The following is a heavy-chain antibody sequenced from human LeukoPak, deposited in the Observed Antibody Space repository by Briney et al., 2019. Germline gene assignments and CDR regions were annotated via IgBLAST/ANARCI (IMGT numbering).Heavy chain of an antibody. CDR1: GGSISSYY. V-gene: IGHV4-59*08. D-gene: IGHD6-13*01. J-gene: IGHJ3*02. Sequence: SETLSLTCTVSGGSISSYYWSWIRQPPGKGLEWIGYIYYSGSTNYNPSLKSRVTISVDTSKNQFSLKLSSVTAADTAVYYCARRVRQQLALDAFDIWGQGTMVTVSS. CDR2: IYYSGST. CDR3: ARRVRQQLALDAFDI.